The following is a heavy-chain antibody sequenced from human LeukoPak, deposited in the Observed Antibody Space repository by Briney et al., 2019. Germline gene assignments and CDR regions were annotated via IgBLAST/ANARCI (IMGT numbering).Heavy chain of an antibody. J-gene: IGHJ3*02. V-gene: IGHV1-2*02. CDR1: GYTFTDYY. CDR2: INPNSGGT. CDR3: ARWPVTGDDAFDI. Sequence: ASVKVSCKASGYTFTDYYMHWVLQAPGQGLEWMGWINPNSGGTNYAQKFQGRVTMTRDTSISTAYMELSRLRSDDTAVYYCARWPVTGDDAFDIWGQGTMVTVSS. D-gene: IGHD7-27*01.